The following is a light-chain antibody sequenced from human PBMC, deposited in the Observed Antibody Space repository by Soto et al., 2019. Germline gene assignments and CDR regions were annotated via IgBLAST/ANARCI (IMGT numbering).Light chain of an antibody. CDR2: KAS. J-gene: IGKJ1*01. CDR1: QSVSDW. CDR3: QEYDGRWR. Sequence: DIQMTQSPSTVSASVGDRVTITCRASQSVSDWLAWYQQKPGKAPKLLIYKASSLYSGVPSRFSGSGSGTEFTLTISSLQPDDFATYYCQEYDGRWRCGQGTKVEIK. V-gene: IGKV1-5*03.